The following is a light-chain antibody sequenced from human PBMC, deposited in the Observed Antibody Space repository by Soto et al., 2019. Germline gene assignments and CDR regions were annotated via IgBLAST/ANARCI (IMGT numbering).Light chain of an antibody. CDR2: GNS. Sequence: QSVLTQPPSVSGAPGQRVTISCTGSSSNIGAGYDVHWYQHLPGTAPKLLIYGNSIRPSGVPDRFSGSKSGTSASLAITGLQAEDEADYYCQSYDTSLSGSGVFGGGTKLTVL. CDR3: QSYDTSLSGSGV. J-gene: IGLJ2*01. V-gene: IGLV1-40*01. CDR1: SSNIGAGYD.